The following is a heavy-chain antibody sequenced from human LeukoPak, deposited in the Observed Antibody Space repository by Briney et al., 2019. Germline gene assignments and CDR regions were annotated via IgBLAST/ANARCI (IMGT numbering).Heavy chain of an antibody. Sequence: GGSLRLSCAASGFTFSSYSMNWVRQAPGKGLEWVSSISSSSSSYIYYADSVKGRFTISRDNAKNSLYLQMNSLRAEDTAVYYCARDFGSGWQFDYWGQGTLVTVSS. V-gene: IGHV3-21*01. CDR2: ISSSSSSYI. J-gene: IGHJ4*02. CDR3: ARDFGSGWQFDY. CDR1: GFTFSSYS. D-gene: IGHD6-19*01.